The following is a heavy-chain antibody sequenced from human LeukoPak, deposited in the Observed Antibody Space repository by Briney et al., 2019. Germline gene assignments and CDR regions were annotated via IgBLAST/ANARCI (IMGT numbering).Heavy chain of an antibody. CDR2: ISSSGSTI. J-gene: IGHJ1*01. Sequence: GGSLRLSCAASGFTFSSYEMNWVRQAPGKGLEWVSYISSSGSTIYYADSVKGRFTISRDNVKNSLYLQMNSLRAEDTAVYYCARDSEPFYGPPDFQHWGQGTLVTVSS. CDR3: ARDSEPFYGPPDFQH. CDR1: GFTFSSYE. V-gene: IGHV3-48*03. D-gene: IGHD2/OR15-2a*01.